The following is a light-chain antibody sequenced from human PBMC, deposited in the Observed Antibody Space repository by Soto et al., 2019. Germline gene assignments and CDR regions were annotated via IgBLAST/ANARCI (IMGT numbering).Light chain of an antibody. CDR1: QDIDNS. V-gene: IGKV1-33*01. Sequence: IQLTQSPSSLSASVGETVTITCRASQDIDNSLNWYQHQPVKAPKLLIYAVSFLETGVPSRFSGRGSGTVFSLTINSLQADDFATYYCQQHDGRPTMTFGQGTRLDIK. J-gene: IGKJ5*01. CDR3: QQHDGRPTMT. CDR2: AVS.